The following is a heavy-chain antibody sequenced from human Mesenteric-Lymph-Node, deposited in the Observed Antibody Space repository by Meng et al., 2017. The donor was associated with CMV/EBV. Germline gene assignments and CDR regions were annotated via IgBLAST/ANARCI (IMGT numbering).Heavy chain of an antibody. CDR2: VHHSGTT. Sequence: QLQLRESGPGLVKPSETLSPSCIVPGDSISNSTYYWTWIRQPPGKGLEWIGSVHHSGTTYYNPSLKGRLTISVDTSANLFSLRLTTVTAADTATYYCARRGNYDSDYSEYWGQGTLVTVSS. D-gene: IGHD3-22*01. V-gene: IGHV4-39*01. CDR1: GDSISNSTYY. CDR3: ARRGNYDSDYSEY. J-gene: IGHJ4*02.